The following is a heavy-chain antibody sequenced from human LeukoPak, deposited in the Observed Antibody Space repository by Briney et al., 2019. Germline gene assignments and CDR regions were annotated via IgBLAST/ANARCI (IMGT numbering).Heavy chain of an antibody. J-gene: IGHJ1*01. V-gene: IGHV4-34*01. CDR3: ARQFYESRSPHAKYFQQ. CDR2: INHSGST. D-gene: IGHD3-22*01. CDR1: GGSFSGYY. Sequence: SETLSLTCAVYGGSFSGYYWSWIRQPPGKGLEWIGEINHSGSTNYNPSLKSRVTISVDTSKNQFSLKLSSVTAADTAVYYCARQFYESRSPHAKYFQQWGQGTLVTVSS.